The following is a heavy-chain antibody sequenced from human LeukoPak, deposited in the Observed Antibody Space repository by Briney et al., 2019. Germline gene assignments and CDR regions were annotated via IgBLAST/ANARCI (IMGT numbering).Heavy chain of an antibody. D-gene: IGHD3-3*01. J-gene: IGHJ4*02. CDR1: GFTFSNAW. CDR3: TTFTIFGVGRWFDY. V-gene: IGHV3-15*01. CDR2: IKSKTDGGTT. Sequence: GSLRLSCAASGFTFSNAWMSWVRQAPGKGLEWVGRIKSKTDGGTTDYAAPVKGRFTISRDDSKNTLYLQMNSLKTEDTAVYYCTTFTIFGVGRWFDYWGQGTLVTVSS.